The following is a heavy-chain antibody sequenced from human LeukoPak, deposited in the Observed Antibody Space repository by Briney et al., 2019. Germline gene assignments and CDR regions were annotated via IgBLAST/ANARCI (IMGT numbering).Heavy chain of an antibody. CDR1: GFTFSSYW. V-gene: IGHV3-74*01. J-gene: IGHJ3*02. CDR2: INSDGSST. Sequence: GGSLRLSCAASGFTFSSYWMHWVRQAPGKGLVWVSRINSDGSSTSYADSVKGRFTISRDNAKNTLYLQMNSLRAEDTAVYYCAKDLYYYDSSGYNSDAFDIWGQGTMVTVSS. CDR3: AKDLYYYDSSGYNSDAFDI. D-gene: IGHD3-22*01.